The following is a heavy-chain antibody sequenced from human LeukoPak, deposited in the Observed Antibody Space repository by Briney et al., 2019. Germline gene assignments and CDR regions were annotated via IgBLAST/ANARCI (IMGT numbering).Heavy chain of an antibody. Sequence: SETLSLTCIVSGYSISSSYLWGWVRQPPGKGLEWIGSIFHSGSVYYNPSLKSRVTISVDPSKNRFSLKLTSVTAADTAVYYCARVVASTSIDSWGQGTLVTVSS. CDR2: IFHSGSV. D-gene: IGHD2-15*01. V-gene: IGHV4-38-2*02. J-gene: IGHJ4*02. CDR1: GYSISSSYL. CDR3: ARVVASTSIDS.